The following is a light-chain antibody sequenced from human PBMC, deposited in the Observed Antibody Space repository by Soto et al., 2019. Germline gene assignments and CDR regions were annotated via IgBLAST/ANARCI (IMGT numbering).Light chain of an antibody. J-gene: IGKJ2*01. CDR3: QQYNKWPYT. CDR1: QHVSSN. Sequence: EIVMTQSPATLSLSPGGSATLSCRASQHVSSNLAWYRQKHGQAPTLLLSRASTRATGIPATVSGSGSGTEFTLTISGLQSEDFAVYYCQQYNKWPYTFGQGTKLEI. V-gene: IGKV3-15*01. CDR2: RAS.